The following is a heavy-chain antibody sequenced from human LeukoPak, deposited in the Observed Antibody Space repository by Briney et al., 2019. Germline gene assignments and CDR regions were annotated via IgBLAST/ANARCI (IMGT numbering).Heavy chain of an antibody. CDR2: IHAGNGDT. V-gene: IGHV1-3*01. J-gene: IGHJ6*02. CDR1: GYTFTSYA. D-gene: IGHD3-3*01. Sequence: ASVKVYCKASGYTFTSYAFHWVRQAPGQRLEWLGWIHAGNGDTKHSQKFQDRLTITRDTSASTAYMELSSLRSEDTAVYYCARDLYHDFWSGGIWGQGTTVTVSS. CDR3: ARDLYHDFWSGGI.